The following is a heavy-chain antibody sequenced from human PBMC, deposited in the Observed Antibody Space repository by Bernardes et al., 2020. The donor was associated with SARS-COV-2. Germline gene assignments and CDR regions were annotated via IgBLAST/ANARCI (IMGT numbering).Heavy chain of an antibody. J-gene: IGHJ6*02. CDR1: GYTFTSYG. CDR2: ISAYNGNK. D-gene: IGHD2-2*01. CDR3: AKNFCSTTSCYPKNYYGMDV. V-gene: IGHV1-18*01. Sequence: ASVKVSCKASGYTFTSYGISWVRQAPGQGLEWMGWISAYNGNKNYAQKFQGRVTMTTDTSTSTAYMELRSLRSDDTAVYYCAKNFCSTTSCYPKNYYGMDVWGQGTTVTVSS.